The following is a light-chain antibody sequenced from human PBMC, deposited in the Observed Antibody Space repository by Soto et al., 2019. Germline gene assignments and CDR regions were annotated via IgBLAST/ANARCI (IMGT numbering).Light chain of an antibody. J-gene: IGKJ5*01. CDR1: RSLFHTSNNKNY. CDR2: WAS. CDR3: QQYYTTPPST. V-gene: IGKV4-1*01. Sequence: DIVMTQSPDSLPVSLGERATINCKSSRSLFHTSNNKNYLAWYQQKPGQPPKLLIYWASTRNSGVPDRFSGSGSGTDFTLTISNLQAEDVAVYVCQQYYTTPPSTFGQGTRLEI.